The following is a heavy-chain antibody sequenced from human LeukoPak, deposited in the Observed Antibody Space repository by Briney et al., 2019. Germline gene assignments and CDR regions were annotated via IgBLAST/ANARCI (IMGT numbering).Heavy chain of an antibody. Sequence: PGGSLRLSCAASGFTFSSYSMNWVRQAPGKGLEWVSSISSSSSYIYYADSVKGRFTISRDNAKNSLYLQMNSLRAEDTAVYYCARGLSYYDILTGREFDYWGQGTLVTVSS. V-gene: IGHV3-21*01. CDR1: GFTFSSYS. J-gene: IGHJ4*02. CDR2: ISSSSSYI. CDR3: ARGLSYYDILTGREFDY. D-gene: IGHD3-9*01.